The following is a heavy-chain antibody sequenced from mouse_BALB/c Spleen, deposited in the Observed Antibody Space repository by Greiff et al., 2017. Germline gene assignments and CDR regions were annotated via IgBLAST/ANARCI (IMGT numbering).Heavy chain of an antibody. CDR3: AYYCGSSFDY. Sequence: VQLQQPGAELVKLGASVKLSCKASGYTFTSYWMYWVKQRPGQGLEWIGEIKPSNGRTNYNEKFKSKATLTVDKSSSTAYMQLSSLTSGDSAVYYCAYYCGSSFDYWGQDTTLTVSS. J-gene: IGHJ2*01. CDR1: GYTFTSYW. CDR2: IKPSNGRT. D-gene: IGHD1-1*01. V-gene: IGHV1S81*02.